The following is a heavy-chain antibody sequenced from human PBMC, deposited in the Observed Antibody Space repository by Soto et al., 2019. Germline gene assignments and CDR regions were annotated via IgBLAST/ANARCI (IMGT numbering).Heavy chain of an antibody. V-gene: IGHV3-11*01. CDR2: NSSSGSTI. D-gene: IGHD1-1*01. CDR1: GFTFSDYY. CDR3: ARDHQEPPSYRRGSDY. Sequence: QVQLVESGGGLVKPGGSLRLSCAASGFTFSDYYMSWIRQAPGKGLVWGSYNSSSGSTIYYADSVKGRFTISRDNAKNSLYLQMNSLRAEDTAVYYCARDHQEPPSYRRGSDYWGQGTLVTVSS. J-gene: IGHJ4*02.